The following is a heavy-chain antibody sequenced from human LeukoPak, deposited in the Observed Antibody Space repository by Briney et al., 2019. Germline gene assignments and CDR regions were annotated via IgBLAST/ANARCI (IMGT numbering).Heavy chain of an antibody. CDR1: GYSISSGYY. CDR3: ARLWGVTMVRGVIITGWFDP. CDR2: IYHSGST. D-gene: IGHD3-10*01. J-gene: IGHJ5*02. V-gene: IGHV4-38-2*01. Sequence: SETLSLTCAVSGYSISSGYYWGWIRQPPGKGLEWIGSIYHSGSTYYNPSLKSRVTISVDRSKNQFSLKLSSVTAADTAVYYCARLWGVTMVRGVIITGWFDPWGQGTLVTVSS.